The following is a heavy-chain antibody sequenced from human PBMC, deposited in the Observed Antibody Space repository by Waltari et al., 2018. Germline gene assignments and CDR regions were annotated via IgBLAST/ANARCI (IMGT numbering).Heavy chain of an antibody. Sequence: EVQLVESGGGLVKPGGSLRLSCAASGFTFSNAWMSWVRQAPGKGLEWVGRIKSKTDGGTTDYAAPVKGRFTISRDDSKNTLYLQMNSLKTEDTAVYYCTTQPVGATISSVPARLNKNNIWGQGTMVTVSS. D-gene: IGHD1-26*01. J-gene: IGHJ3*02. CDR1: GFTFSNAW. CDR2: IKSKTDGGTT. V-gene: IGHV3-15*01. CDR3: TTQPVGATISSVPARLNKNNI.